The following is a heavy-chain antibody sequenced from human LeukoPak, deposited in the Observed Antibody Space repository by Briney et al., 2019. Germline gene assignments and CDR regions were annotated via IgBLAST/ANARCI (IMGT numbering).Heavy chain of an antibody. CDR2: IGPTGSDR. V-gene: IGHV3-21*06. CDR3: ATETNGRHYDY. J-gene: IGHJ4*02. CDR1: GLTFSTSG. Sequence: GGSLRLSCTASGLTFSTSGFNWVRQAPGKGLEWVASIGPTGSDRYHADSIKGRFTTSRDNANNFLYLQMYSLRAEDTAVYYCATETNGRHYDYWGQGTLLTVSS. D-gene: IGHD1-14*01.